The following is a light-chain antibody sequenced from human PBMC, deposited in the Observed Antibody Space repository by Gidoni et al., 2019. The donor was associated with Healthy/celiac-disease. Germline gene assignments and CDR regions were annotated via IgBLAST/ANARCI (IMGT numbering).Light chain of an antibody. CDR3: QQSYSTSYT. CDR1: QSIISS. CDR2: AAS. Sequence: IQMTPSPSSLSASVGDRVTITCRASQSIISSLKWYQQKPGKAPKRLIYAASSLQSGVPSRFSGSRSGTDFTLTFSRLQPGDVATYYCQQSYSTSYTFGQGTKLEIK. J-gene: IGKJ2*01. V-gene: IGKV1-39*01.